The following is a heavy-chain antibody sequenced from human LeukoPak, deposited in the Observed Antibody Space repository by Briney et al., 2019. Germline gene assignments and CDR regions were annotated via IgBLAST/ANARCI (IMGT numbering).Heavy chain of an antibody. CDR1: GFTFSSYS. V-gene: IGHV3-21*01. D-gene: IGHD6-19*01. J-gene: IGHJ6*03. Sequence: GGSLRLSCAASGFTFSSYSMNWVRQAPGKGLEWVSSISSSSSYIYYADSVKGRFTISRDNAKNSLYLQMNSLRAEDTAVYYCARSGWSRLLPDYYYMDVWGKGTTVTVSS. CDR3: ARSGWSRLLPDYYYMDV. CDR2: ISSSSSYI.